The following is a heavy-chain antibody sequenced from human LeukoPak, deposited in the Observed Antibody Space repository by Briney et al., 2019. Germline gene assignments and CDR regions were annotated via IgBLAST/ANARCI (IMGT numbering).Heavy chain of an antibody. CDR3: ARLKYYYDSSGPTTAFDI. Sequence: SETLSLTCTVSGGSISSYYWSWIRQPAGKGLEWIGRIYTSGSTNYNPSLKSRVTMSVDTSKNQFSLKLSSVTAADTAVYYCARLKYYYDSSGPTTAFDIWGQGTMVTVSS. CDR1: GGSISSYY. J-gene: IGHJ3*02. V-gene: IGHV4-4*07. D-gene: IGHD3-22*01. CDR2: IYTSGST.